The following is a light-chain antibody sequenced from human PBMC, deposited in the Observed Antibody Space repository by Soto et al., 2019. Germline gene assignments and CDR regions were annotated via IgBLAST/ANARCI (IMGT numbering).Light chain of an antibody. CDR3: QQYNNFYT. CDR2: GAS. CDR1: QSVSSN. J-gene: IGKJ2*01. Sequence: EIAMTQSPATLSVSPGERATLSCRASQSVSSNLAWYQQKPGQAPRLLIYGASTRATGIPARFSGSGSGTEFTLTISSLQSEDFAVYYCQQYNNFYTFGQGTKLEIK. V-gene: IGKV3-15*01.